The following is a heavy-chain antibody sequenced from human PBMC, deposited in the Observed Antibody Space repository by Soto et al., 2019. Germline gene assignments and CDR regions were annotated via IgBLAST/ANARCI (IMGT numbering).Heavy chain of an antibody. CDR3: ARDRTPTGMDV. Sequence: EVQLVESGGGLVQPGGSLRLSCAASGFTVSSNYMSWVRQAPGKGLEWVSVIYSGGSTYYADSVKGRFTISRDNSKNTPYLQMNSLRADDTAVYYCARDRTPTGMDVWGQGTTVTVSS. CDR2: IYSGGST. J-gene: IGHJ6*02. V-gene: IGHV3-66*01. CDR1: GFTVSSNY.